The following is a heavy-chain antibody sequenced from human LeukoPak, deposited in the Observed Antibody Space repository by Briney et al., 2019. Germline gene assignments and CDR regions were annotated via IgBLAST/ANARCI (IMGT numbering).Heavy chain of an antibody. D-gene: IGHD2-2*02. CDR3: AKVEYCTSTSCYRGGGFDY. Sequence: GSLRLSCAASGFTFSSYAMSWVRQAPGKGLEWASAISGSGGSTYYADSVKGRFTISRDNSKNTLYLQMSSLRAEDTAVYYCAKVEYCTSTSCYRGGGFDYWGQGTLVTVSS. CDR2: ISGSGGST. CDR1: GFTFSSYA. V-gene: IGHV3-23*01. J-gene: IGHJ4*02.